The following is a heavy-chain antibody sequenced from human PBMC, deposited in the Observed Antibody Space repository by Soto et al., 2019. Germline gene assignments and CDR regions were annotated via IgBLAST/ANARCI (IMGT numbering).Heavy chain of an antibody. V-gene: IGHV4-30-2*01. CDR2: IYHSGST. CDR3: ARGGVELGWGCEI. CDR1: GGSISSGGYS. Sequence: QLQLQESGSGLVKPSQTLSLTCAVSGGSISSGGYSWSWIRQPPGKGLEWIGYIYHSGSTYYNPSLKSRVTIPVDRSKNQFSLKLSSVTAADTAVYYCARGGVELGWGCEIWGQGTLVTVSS. D-gene: IGHD7-27*01. J-gene: IGHJ4*02.